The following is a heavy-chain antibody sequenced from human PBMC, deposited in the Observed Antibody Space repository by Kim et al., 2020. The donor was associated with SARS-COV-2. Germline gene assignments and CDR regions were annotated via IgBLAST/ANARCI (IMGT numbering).Heavy chain of an antibody. CDR2: ISYDGSNK. CDR1: GFTFSSYA. D-gene: IGHD2-15*01. V-gene: IGHV3-30*04. J-gene: IGHJ6*02. Sequence: GGSLRLSCAASGFTFSSYAMHWVRQAPGKGLEWVAVISYDGSNKYYEDSVKGRFTISRDNSKNTLYLQMNSLRAEDTAVYYCARDRAANYYYGMDVWGQGTTVTVSS. CDR3: ARDRAANYYYGMDV.